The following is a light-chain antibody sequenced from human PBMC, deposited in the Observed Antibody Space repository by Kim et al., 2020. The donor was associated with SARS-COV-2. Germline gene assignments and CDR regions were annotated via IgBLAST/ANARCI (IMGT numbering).Light chain of an antibody. CDR3: NSRDSNDNVV. V-gene: IGLV3-19*01. Sequence: ALGQTVRITCQGDSLRRYYATWYQQKQGQAPIVVLYGKNNRPSGIPDRFSGSSSGNTASLTITGTQAGDEADYYCNSRDSNDNVVFGGGTQLTVL. CDR1: SLRRYY. CDR2: GKN. J-gene: IGLJ2*01.